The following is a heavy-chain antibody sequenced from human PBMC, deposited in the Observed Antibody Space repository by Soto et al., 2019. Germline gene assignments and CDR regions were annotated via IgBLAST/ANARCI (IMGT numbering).Heavy chain of an antibody. Sequence: EVRLLESGGGLVQPGGSLRLSCAASGFSFSSYDMTWVRQAPRQGLEWVSSLSVTGGGPYYADSVRGRFTMSRDNSKNTLALEMSGLRADDSAVYYCAKGRETTTSAKFCFDNWGQGTLVTVSS. V-gene: IGHV3-23*01. CDR2: LSVTGGGP. J-gene: IGHJ4*02. CDR3: AKGRETTTSAKFCFDN. D-gene: IGHD1-26*01. CDR1: GFSFSSYD.